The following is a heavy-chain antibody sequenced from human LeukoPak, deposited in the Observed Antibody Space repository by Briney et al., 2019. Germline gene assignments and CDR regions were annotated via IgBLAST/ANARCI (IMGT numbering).Heavy chain of an antibody. CDR3: ARVQSANTAMAYYYYGMDV. Sequence: ASVKVSCKASGYTSTSYGISWVRQAPGQGLEWMGWISAYNGNTNYAQKLQGRVTMAADTSTSTAYMELRSLRSDDTAVYYCARVQSANTAMAYYYYGMDVWGQGTTVTVSS. V-gene: IGHV1-18*01. CDR1: GYTSTSYG. D-gene: IGHD5-18*01. J-gene: IGHJ6*02. CDR2: ISAYNGNT.